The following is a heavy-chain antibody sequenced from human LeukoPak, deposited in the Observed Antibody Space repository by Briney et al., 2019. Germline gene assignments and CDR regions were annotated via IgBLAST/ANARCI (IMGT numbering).Heavy chain of an antibody. CDR3: ANNDYDILTGYHFSNPRLGID. CDR1: GGTFSSYA. V-gene: IGHV1-69*05. J-gene: IGHJ4*02. Sequence: SVRVSCKASGGTFSSYAISWVRQAPGQGLEWMGRIIPIFGTANYAQKFQGRVTITTDESTSTAYMELSSLRSEDTAVYYCANNDYDILTGYHFSNPRLGIDWGQGTLVTVSS. CDR2: IIPIFGTA. D-gene: IGHD3-9*01.